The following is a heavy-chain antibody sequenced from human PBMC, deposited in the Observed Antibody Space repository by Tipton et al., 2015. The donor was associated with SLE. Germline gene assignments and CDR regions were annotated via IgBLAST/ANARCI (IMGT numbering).Heavy chain of an antibody. CDR3: ARGGSVRDYYYYGMDV. V-gene: IGHV4-34*01. CDR2: INHSGST. Sequence: TLSLTRAVYGGSFSGYYWSWIRQPPGKGLEWIGEINHSGSTNYNPSLKSRVTISVDTSKNQFSLKLSSVTAADTAVYYCARGGSVRDYYYYGMDVWGQGTTLTVSS. CDR1: GGSFSGYY. J-gene: IGHJ6*02. D-gene: IGHD3-10*01.